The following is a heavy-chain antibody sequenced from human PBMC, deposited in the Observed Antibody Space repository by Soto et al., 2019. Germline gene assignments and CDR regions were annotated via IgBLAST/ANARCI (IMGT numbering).Heavy chain of an antibody. CDR3: ARGRIAVAGTAGVVDY. Sequence: GASVKVSCKASGYTFTSYYMHWVRQAPGQGLEWMGIINPSGGSTSYAQKFQGRVTMTRDTSTSTVYMELSSLRSEDTAVYYCARGRIAVAGTAGVVDYWGQGTLVTVSS. CDR1: GYTFTSYY. V-gene: IGHV1-46*01. CDR2: INPSGGST. J-gene: IGHJ4*02. D-gene: IGHD6-19*01.